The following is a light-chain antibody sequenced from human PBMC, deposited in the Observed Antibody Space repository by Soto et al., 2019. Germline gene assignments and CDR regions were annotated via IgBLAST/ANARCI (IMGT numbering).Light chain of an antibody. J-gene: IGKJ1*01. Sequence: EIFITRSPSTLSVSPVEXXTLXLRASQSVSSNLAWYQQKPGQAPRLLIYGASNRATGIPDRFSGSGSGTDFTLTISRPEPEDFAVYYCQQYGSSGTFGQGTKVDIK. CDR2: GAS. CDR3: QQYGSSGT. V-gene: IGKV3-20*01. CDR1: QSVSSN.